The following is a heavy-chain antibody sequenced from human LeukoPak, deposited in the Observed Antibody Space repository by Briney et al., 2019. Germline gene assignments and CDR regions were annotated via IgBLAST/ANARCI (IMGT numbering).Heavy chain of an antibody. D-gene: IGHD3-9*01. V-gene: IGHV3-53*01. CDR3: ASQGIYFDFLTGSDAWAFNV. CDR2: FDIGGGI. Sequence: PGGSLRLSWAVSGFAVSSNYMSWVRQAPGKGLDWVSHFDIGGGISYADSVKGRFTISRDNSKNTVYLKMNSLRAEDTAVYYCASQGIYFDFLTGSDAWAFNVWGQGTLVTVSS. CDR1: GFAVSSNY. J-gene: IGHJ3*01.